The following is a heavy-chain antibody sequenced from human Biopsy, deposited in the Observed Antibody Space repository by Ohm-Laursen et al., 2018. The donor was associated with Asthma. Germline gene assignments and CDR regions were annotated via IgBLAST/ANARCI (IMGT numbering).Heavy chain of an antibody. V-gene: IGHV4-39*01. CDR3: ASPVNRAFGGYEWAAVFDY. D-gene: IGHD5-12*01. CDR2: THYSGST. CDR1: GASIRGSGSY. J-gene: IGHJ4*02. Sequence: TLSLTCTVSGASIRGSGSYWAWIRQAPGKGPEWIGTTHYSGSTFYKPSLRGRVTMSLDTSTNQFSLRLRSVTATDTAVYYCASPVNRAFGGYEWAAVFDYWGQGILVTVSS.